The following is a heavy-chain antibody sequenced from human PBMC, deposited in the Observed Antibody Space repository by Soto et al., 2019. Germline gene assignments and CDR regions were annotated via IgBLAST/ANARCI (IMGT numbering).Heavy chain of an antibody. J-gene: IGHJ3*02. Sequence: PGGSLRLSCAASGFTFSSYALSWVRQAPGKGLEWVSAISGSGGSTYYADSVKGRFTISTDNSKNTLYLQMNSLRPEDTAVYYCAKDPYSRSAIDALDNWGQGTIVTLSS. CDR3: AKDPYSRSAIDALDN. D-gene: IGHD6-6*01. V-gene: IGHV3-23*01. CDR2: ISGSGGST. CDR1: GFTFSSYA.